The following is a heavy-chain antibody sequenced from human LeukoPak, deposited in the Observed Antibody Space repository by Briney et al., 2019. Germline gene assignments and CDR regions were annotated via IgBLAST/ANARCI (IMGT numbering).Heavy chain of an antibody. V-gene: IGHV3-9*01. CDR1: GFTFDDYA. D-gene: IGHD3-3*01. J-gene: IGHJ4*02. CDR2: ISWNSGSI. CDR3: ARDLRFLEWFVGVEVPYYFDY. Sequence: PGRSLRLSCAASGFTFDDYAMHWVRQAPGKGLEWVSGISWNSGSIGYADSVKGRFTISRDNSKNTLYLQMNSLRAEDTAVYYCARDLRFLEWFVGVEVPYYFDYWGQGTLVTVSS.